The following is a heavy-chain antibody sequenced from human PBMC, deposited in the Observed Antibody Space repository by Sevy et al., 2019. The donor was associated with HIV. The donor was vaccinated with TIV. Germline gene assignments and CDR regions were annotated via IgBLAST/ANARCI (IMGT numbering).Heavy chain of an antibody. CDR1: GFTFSNAW. V-gene: IGHV3-15*01. CDR2: IKSKTDGGTT. CDR3: TTVAQFTAFDI. Sequence: GGSLRLSCAASGFTFSNAWRSWVRQAPGKGLEGVGRIKSKTDGGTTDYAAPVKGRFTISRDDSKNTLYLQMNSLKTEDTAVYYCTTVAQFTAFDIWGQGTMVTVSS. J-gene: IGHJ3*02.